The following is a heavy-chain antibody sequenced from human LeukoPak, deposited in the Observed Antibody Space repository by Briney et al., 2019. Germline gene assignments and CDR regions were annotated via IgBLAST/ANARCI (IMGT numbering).Heavy chain of an antibody. CDR2: MYTSGST. CDR3: AKSRGGSFFDY. Sequence: SGTLSLTCTVSGGSISSYYWSWIRQPAGKGLEWIGRMYTSGSTNYNPSPKSRVSMSVDTSKNQCSLRLSSVSAADTAVYYCAKSRGGSFFDYWGEGTLVTVSS. J-gene: IGHJ4*02. D-gene: IGHD1-26*01. V-gene: IGHV4-4*07. CDR1: GGSISSYY.